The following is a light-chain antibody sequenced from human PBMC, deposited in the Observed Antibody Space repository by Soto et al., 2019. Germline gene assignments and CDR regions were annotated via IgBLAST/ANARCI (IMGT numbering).Light chain of an antibody. CDR1: QSVGSS. CDR3: QQRSNGHLT. J-gene: IGKJ4*01. Sequence: EIVLTQSPATLSLSPGGRATLSCRASQSVGSSLAWYQQKPGQAPRLLIYDTSNRATGIPARFSGSGSGTDFTLTISYLEPEDFAVYYCQQRSNGHLTFGGGTKVDIK. V-gene: IGKV3-11*01. CDR2: DTS.